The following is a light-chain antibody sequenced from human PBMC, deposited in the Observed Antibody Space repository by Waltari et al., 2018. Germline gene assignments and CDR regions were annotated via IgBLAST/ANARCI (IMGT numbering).Light chain of an antibody. Sequence: QSVLTQPPSVSAAPGQRVTISCSGGSSNIGTNYVSWYRQFPGTAPKLLIYENTERPSGIPGRGSVSKSCTSATLDITGRQAGDEADYYCGTWDSSLSGAVFGGGTHLTVL. CDR2: ENT. J-gene: IGLJ7*01. V-gene: IGLV1-51*02. CDR1: SSNIGTNY. CDR3: GTWDSSLSGAV.